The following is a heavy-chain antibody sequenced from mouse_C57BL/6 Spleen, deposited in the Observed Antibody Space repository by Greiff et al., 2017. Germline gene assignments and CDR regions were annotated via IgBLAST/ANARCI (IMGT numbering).Heavy chain of an antibody. CDR2: ISYDGSN. CDR3: ALWFYAMDY. CDR1: GYSITSGYY. J-gene: IGHJ4*01. D-gene: IGHD2-2*01. Sequence: EVQLQESGPGLVKPSQSLSLTCSVTGYSITSGYYWNWIRQFPGNKLEWMGYISYDGSNKYNPYLKNRISITLDTSTNQFFLKLNSVTTEDTATYYCALWFYAMDYWGQGTSVTVSS. V-gene: IGHV3-6*01.